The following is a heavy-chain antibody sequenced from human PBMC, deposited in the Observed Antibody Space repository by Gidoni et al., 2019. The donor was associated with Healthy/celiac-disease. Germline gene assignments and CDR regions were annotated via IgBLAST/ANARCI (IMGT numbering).Heavy chain of an antibody. D-gene: IGHD2-15*01. CDR2: IYYSGST. J-gene: IGHJ6*03. V-gene: IGHV4-31*03. Sequence: QVQLQESGPGLVKPSQTLFLTCTVSGGPLSSGGYYWRWIRQHPGKGLEWIGSIYYSGSTSYNPSLKSRVTISVDTSKNQFSLKLSSVTAADTAVYYCARDSKGYCSGGSCIQYYYYYMDVWGKGTTVTVSS. CDR3: ARDSKGYCSGGSCIQYYYYYMDV. CDR1: GGPLSSGGYY.